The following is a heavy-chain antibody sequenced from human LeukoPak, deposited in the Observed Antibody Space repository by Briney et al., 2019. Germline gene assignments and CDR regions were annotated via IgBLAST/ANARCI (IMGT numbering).Heavy chain of an antibody. V-gene: IGHV3-23*01. CDR2: ISGSGGNT. J-gene: IGHJ3*02. CDR3: AKYGSGYFDDAFDI. Sequence: GGSLRLSCAASGFTFSSYAMSWVRQPPGKGLEWVSAISGSGGNTYHADSVKGPFTLSRDNSKNTLYLQMNSLRAEDTAVYYCAKYGSGYFDDAFDIWGQGTMVTVSS. D-gene: IGHD3-22*01. CDR1: GFTFSSYA.